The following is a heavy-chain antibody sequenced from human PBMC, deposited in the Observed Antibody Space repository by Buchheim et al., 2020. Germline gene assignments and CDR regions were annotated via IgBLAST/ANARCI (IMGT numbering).Heavy chain of an antibody. Sequence: QVQLVQSGAEVKKPGASVTVSCKTSGYRFTDFYIHWLRQAPGQGPEWMGIMHPNEASTFYAQKFEGRVSMTRDPSTSTVYMHLSRLTSVDTAVYYCARDMGTSSVYEAPDVWGRGTL. J-gene: IGHJ2*01. CDR2: MHPNEAST. CDR1: GYRFTDFY. V-gene: IGHV1-46*01. D-gene: IGHD5/OR15-5a*01. CDR3: ARDMGTSSVYEAPDV.